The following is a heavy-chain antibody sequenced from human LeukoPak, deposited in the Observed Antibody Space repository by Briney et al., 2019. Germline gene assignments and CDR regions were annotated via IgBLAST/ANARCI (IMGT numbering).Heavy chain of an antibody. CDR2: IDPSDSCT. J-gene: IGHJ4*02. CDR1: GYSFTSYW. D-gene: IGHD6-13*01. CDR3: ARSGYSSSSYPGY. Sequence: GESLKISCKGSGYSFTSYWISWVRQMPGKGLEWMGRIDPSDSCTNYSPSFQGHVTISADKSISTAYLQWSSLKASDTAMYYCARSGYSSSSYPGYWGQGTLVTVSS. V-gene: IGHV5-10-1*01.